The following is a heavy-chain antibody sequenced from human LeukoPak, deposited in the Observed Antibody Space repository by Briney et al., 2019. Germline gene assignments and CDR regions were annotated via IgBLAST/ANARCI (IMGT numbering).Heavy chain of an antibody. Sequence: GGSLRLSCAASGFTFSSYGMHWVRQAPGKGLEWVAFIRYDGSNKYYADSVKGRFTISRDNSKNTLYLQMNSLRAEDTAVYYCAKGAVTYYYDSSGYYPFDHWGQGTLVTVSS. CDR3: AKGAVTYYYDSSGYYPFDH. CDR1: GFTFSSYG. V-gene: IGHV3-30*02. CDR2: IRYDGSNK. D-gene: IGHD3-22*01. J-gene: IGHJ4*02.